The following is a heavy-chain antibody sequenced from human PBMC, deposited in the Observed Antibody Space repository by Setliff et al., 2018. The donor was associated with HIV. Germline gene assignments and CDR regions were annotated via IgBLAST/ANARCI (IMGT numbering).Heavy chain of an antibody. CDR1: GSGFTFSSYS. V-gene: IGHV3-66*01. CDR3: ARDNYYFDNSGYPVDAFDI. D-gene: IGHD3-22*01. Sequence: GGSLRLSCAASGSGFTFSSYSMNWVRQVPGKGLEWVSVIYSGYSTYYADSVKGRFTISRDNAKNSLYLQMNSLRVEDTAVYYCARDNYYFDNSGYPVDAFDIWGQGTMVTVSS. CDR2: IYSGYST. J-gene: IGHJ3*02.